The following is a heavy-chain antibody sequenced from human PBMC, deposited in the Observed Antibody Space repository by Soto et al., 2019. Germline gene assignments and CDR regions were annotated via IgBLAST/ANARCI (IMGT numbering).Heavy chain of an antibody. CDR1: GGSISSYY. D-gene: IGHD1-26*01. J-gene: IGHJ4*02. Sequence: SETLSLTCTVSGGSISSYYWSWIRQPPGKGLEWIGHIYYSGGTNYAQKFQGWVTMTRDTSISTAYMELSRLRSDDTAVYYCARGVGATQSDFDYWGQGTLVTVSS. CDR3: ARGVGATQSDFDY. V-gene: IGHV4-59*01. CDR2: IYYSGGT.